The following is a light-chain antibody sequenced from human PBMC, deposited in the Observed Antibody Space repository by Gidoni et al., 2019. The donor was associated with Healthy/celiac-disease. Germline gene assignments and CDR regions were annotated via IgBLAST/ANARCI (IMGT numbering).Light chain of an antibody. CDR1: SSDVGGYNY. Sequence: QSALTQPASVSGSPGQLITISCTGTSSDVGGYNYVSWYQQHPGKAPNLMIYDVSNRPSGVSNRFSGSKSGNTASLTISGLQAEDEADYYCSSYTSSSTVVFGGGTKLTVL. CDR3: SSYTSSSTVV. J-gene: IGLJ2*01. CDR2: DVS. V-gene: IGLV2-14*03.